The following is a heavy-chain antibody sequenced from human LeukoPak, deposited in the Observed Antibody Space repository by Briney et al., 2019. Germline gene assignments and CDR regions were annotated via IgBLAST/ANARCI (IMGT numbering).Heavy chain of an antibody. D-gene: IGHD3-10*01. CDR3: ARARNYYGSGSYYKPVFDY. J-gene: IGHJ4*02. CDR2: INHSGST. Sequence: SETLSLTCTVSGGSISSYYWSWIRQPPGKGLEWIGEINHSGSTNYNPSLKSRVTISVDTSKNQFSLKLSSVTAADTAVYYCARARNYYGSGSYYKPVFDYWGQGTLVTVSS. CDR1: GGSISSYY. V-gene: IGHV4-34*01.